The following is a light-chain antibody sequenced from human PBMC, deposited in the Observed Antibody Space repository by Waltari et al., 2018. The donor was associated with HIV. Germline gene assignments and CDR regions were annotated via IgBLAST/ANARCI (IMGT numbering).Light chain of an antibody. V-gene: IGLV1-44*01. CDR1: SPHTGINS. CDR3: EAWDDSLNGVV. J-gene: IGLJ2*01. Sequence: QSVLTQPPSASGTPGQRVTIPCSGRSPHTGINSVNWYQQFPGTAPKLLIYTNNQRPAGVPKRFSASKSGTSASLAISRLQSEDEADYYCEAWDDSLNGVVFGGGTKLTVL. CDR2: TNN.